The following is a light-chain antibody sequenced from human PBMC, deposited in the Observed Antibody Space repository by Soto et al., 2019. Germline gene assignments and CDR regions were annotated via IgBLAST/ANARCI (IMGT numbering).Light chain of an antibody. CDR2: EVS. Sequence: QSVLTQPASVSGSPGQSITISCTGTSSDVGGYNYVSWYQQHPGQAPKLMIYEVSKRPLGVSARFSASKSGNTASLTISGLQAEDEADYYCCSYGGSRAVFGGGTQLTVL. CDR1: SSDVGGYNY. CDR3: CSYGGSRAV. V-gene: IGLV2-14*01. J-gene: IGLJ7*01.